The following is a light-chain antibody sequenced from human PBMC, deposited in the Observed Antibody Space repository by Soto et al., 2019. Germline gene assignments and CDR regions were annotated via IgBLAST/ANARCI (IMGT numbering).Light chain of an antibody. J-gene: IGKJ4*01. Sequence: DVVMTQSPLSLPVTLGQPASISCRSNQSLVHSDGIAYFSWYQQKPGKVPQVLISSASTLQSGVPSRFSGRGSGTDFTLTLSSLQPEDFATYYCPPVYVYPSTFGGGTQVDIK. V-gene: IGKV2-30*02. CDR3: PPVYVYPST. CDR1: QSLVHSDGIAY. CDR2: SAS.